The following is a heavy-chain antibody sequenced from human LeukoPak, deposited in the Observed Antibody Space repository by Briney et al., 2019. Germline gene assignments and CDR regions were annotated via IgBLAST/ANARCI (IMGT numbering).Heavy chain of an antibody. J-gene: IGHJ4*02. CDR1: GGSISSGGYY. D-gene: IGHD3-22*01. V-gene: IGHV4-31*03. CDR3: ARGFPTYYYDSSFLAFDY. Sequence: SQTLSLTCTVSGGSISSGGYYWSWIRQHPGKGLEWIGYIYYSGSTYYNPSLKSRVTISVDTSKNQFSLKLSSVTAADTAVYYCARGFPTYYYDSSFLAFDYWAREPWSPSPQ. CDR2: IYYSGST.